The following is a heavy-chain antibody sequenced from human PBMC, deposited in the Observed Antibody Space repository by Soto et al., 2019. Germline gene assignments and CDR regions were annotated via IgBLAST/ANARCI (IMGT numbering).Heavy chain of an antibody. Sequence: GGSLRLSCAASGFTFSNAWMNWVRQAPGKGLEWVGRIKSKTDGGTTDYAAPVKGRFTISRDDSKNTLYLQMNSLKTEDTAVYYCTTTIRGVTTRYYYGMDVWGQGTTVTVSS. CDR3: TTTIRGVTTRYYYGMDV. J-gene: IGHJ6*02. V-gene: IGHV3-15*07. CDR1: GFTFSNAW. CDR2: IKSKTDGGTT. D-gene: IGHD4-17*01.